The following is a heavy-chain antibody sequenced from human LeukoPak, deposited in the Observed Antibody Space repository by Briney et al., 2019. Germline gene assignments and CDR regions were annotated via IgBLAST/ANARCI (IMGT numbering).Heavy chain of an antibody. V-gene: IGHV3-23*01. Sequence: PGGSLRLSCAASGFTFGSYAMTWVRQAPGKGLEWVSAISGSGDSTYYADSVKGRFTISRDNSKNTLYLQMNSLRAEDTAVYYCTKDRRDYCSNWFDPWGQGTLVTVSS. CDR3: TKDRRDYCSNWFDP. CDR1: GFTFGSYA. D-gene: IGHD3-22*01. J-gene: IGHJ5*02. CDR2: ISGSGDST.